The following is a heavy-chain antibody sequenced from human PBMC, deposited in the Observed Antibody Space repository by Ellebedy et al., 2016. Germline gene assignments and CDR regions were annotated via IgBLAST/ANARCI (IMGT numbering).Heavy chain of an antibody. J-gene: IGHJ6*02. V-gene: IGHV1-2*04. CDR3: ARAGLEPRSVDYYFYGLDV. D-gene: IGHD1-1*01. Sequence: ASVKVSCKASGYTFTDNYIHWVRQAPGQGLEWMGWIHHNSGATKYAQKFEGWVTMTRDPSISTVYMELSRSRSDDTAVYYCARAGLEPRSVDYYFYGLDVWGQGTAVTVSS. CDR2: IHHNSGAT. CDR1: GYTFTDNY.